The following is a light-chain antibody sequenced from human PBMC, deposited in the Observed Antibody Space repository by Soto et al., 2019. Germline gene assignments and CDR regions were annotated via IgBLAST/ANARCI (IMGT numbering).Light chain of an antibody. J-gene: IGLJ1*01. CDR1: SSDVGSYNL. V-gene: IGLV2-23*01. CDR2: EGS. CDR3: CSYAGTSTYV. Sequence: QSALTQPASVSGSPGQSITISCTGTSSDVGSYNLVSWYQQYPGKAPKLMIYEGSKRPSGVSNRFSGSKSGNTASLTISGLQAEVEADYYCCSYAGTSTYVFGTGTKLTVL.